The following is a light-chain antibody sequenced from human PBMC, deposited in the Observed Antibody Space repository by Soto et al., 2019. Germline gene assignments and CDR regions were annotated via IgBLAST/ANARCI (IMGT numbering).Light chain of an antibody. CDR2: QVS. J-gene: IGLJ1*01. Sequence: QSALTQPASVSGSPGQSITISCTGTSSDIGGFYYVSWYQHHPGKDPKLMIYQVSNRPSGVSNRFSGSKSGNTASLTISGLQAEDEADYFCSSYSSSSTFYVFXAGTKGTVL. V-gene: IGLV2-14*01. CDR3: SSYSSSSTFYV. CDR1: SSDIGGFYY.